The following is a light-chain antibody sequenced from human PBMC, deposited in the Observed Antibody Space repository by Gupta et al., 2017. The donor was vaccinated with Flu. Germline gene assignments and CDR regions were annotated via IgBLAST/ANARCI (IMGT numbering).Light chain of an antibody. CDR2: EAS. J-gene: IGKJ1*01. V-gene: IGKV1-5*03. CDR3: QHYNNVPWT. Sequence: GDRVTITCRASQGVSRWLAWYQQKPGKAPKLLIYEASTLENGVPSRFSGSGSGTEFTLTISSLQPDDFATYYCQHYNNVPWTFGQGTKVEIK. CDR1: QGVSRW.